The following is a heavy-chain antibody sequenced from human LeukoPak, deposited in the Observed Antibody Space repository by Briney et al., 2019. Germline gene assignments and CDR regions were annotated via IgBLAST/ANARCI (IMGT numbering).Heavy chain of an antibody. J-gene: IGHJ4*02. D-gene: IGHD3-22*01. V-gene: IGHV4-59*01. CDR2: IYYSGST. CDR3: AGASYDSSGVH. Sequence: SETLSLTCTVSGGSISSYYWSWIRQPPGKGLGWIGYIYYSGSTNYNPSLKSRVTISVYTSKNQFSLKLSSVTAADTAVYYCAGASYDSSGVHWGQGTLVTVSS. CDR1: GGSISSYY.